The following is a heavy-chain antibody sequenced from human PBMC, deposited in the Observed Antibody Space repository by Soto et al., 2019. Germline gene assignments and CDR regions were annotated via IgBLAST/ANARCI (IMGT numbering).Heavy chain of an antibody. Sequence: GGSLRLSCAASGFTFSSYAMSWVRQAPEKGLEWVANIKQDGSEKYYVDSVKGRFTISRDNAKNSLYLQMNSLRAEDTAVYYCARARGIAAAGSDYWGQGTLVTVSS. D-gene: IGHD6-13*01. CDR1: GFTFSSYA. CDR3: ARARGIAAAGSDY. J-gene: IGHJ4*02. V-gene: IGHV3-7*05. CDR2: IKQDGSEK.